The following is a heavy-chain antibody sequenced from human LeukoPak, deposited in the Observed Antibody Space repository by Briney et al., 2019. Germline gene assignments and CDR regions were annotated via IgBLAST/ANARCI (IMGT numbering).Heavy chain of an antibody. Sequence: ASVKASCKASGGTFSSYAISWVRQAPGQGLEWMGGIIPIFGTANYAQKFQGRVTITADESTSTAYMELSSLRSEDTAVYYCARDGPHKYYYDSSGYPDAFDIWGQGTMVTVSS. D-gene: IGHD3-22*01. J-gene: IGHJ3*02. CDR2: IIPIFGTA. CDR3: ARDGPHKYYYDSSGYPDAFDI. V-gene: IGHV1-69*13. CDR1: GGTFSSYA.